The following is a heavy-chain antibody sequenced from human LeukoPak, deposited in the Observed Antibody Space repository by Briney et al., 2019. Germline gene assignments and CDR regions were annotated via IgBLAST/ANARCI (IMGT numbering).Heavy chain of an antibody. CDR1: VFSLSTSGGG. J-gene: IGHJ4*02. V-gene: IGHV2-5*02. Sequence: SGPTLVNPTQTLTLHCTFSVFSLSTSGGGAGWIRQPPGKALEWIAVSYWDDDERYSPSLKSRLTITKDTSKNQVVLRMTNMDPEDTGTYYCVHRGQGRYRFFDYWGQGILVTVSS. CDR3: VHRGQGRYRFFDY. D-gene: IGHD5-12*01. CDR2: SYWDDDE.